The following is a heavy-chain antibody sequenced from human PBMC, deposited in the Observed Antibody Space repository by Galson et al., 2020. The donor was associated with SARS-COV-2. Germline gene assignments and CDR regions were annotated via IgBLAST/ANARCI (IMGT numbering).Heavy chain of an antibody. CDR2: IKQDGSEK. CDR3: ARDLYGVGVADLDYYYYYGMDV. CDR1: GFTFSSYW. V-gene: IGHV3-7*01. D-gene: IGHD3-3*01. Sequence: GESLKISCAASGFTFSSYWMSWVRQAPGKGLEWVTNIKQDGSEKYYVDSVKGRFTISRDNAKNSLYLQMNSLRAEDTAVYYCARDLYGVGVADLDYYYYYGMDVWGQGTTVTVSS. J-gene: IGHJ6*02.